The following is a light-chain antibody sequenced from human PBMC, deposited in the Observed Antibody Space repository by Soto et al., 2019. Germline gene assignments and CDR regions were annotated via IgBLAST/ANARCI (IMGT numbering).Light chain of an antibody. V-gene: IGKV1-5*03. Sequence: DIQMTQSPSTLSSSVGDRVTITCRASQSISSWLAWYQQKPGKAPKLLIYTASSLESGVPSRFSGSGSGTDFTLTISSLQPDHFAAYYCQQRLSYPLTLGQGTKVQI. CDR3: QQRLSYPLT. CDR2: TAS. CDR1: QSISSW. J-gene: IGKJ1*01.